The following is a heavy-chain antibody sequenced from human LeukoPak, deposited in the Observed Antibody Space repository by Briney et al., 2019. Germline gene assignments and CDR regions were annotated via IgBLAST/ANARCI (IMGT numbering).Heavy chain of an antibody. V-gene: IGHV1-2*02. Sequence: GASVKVSCKASGYTFTGYYMHWVRQAPGQGLEWMGWINPNSGGTNYAQKFQGRVTMTRDTSISTAYMELSRRRSDDTAVYYCARGESIFGVVIPIDYWGQGTLVTVSS. CDR1: GYTFTGYY. D-gene: IGHD3-3*01. CDR3: ARGESIFGVVIPIDY. CDR2: INPNSGGT. J-gene: IGHJ4*02.